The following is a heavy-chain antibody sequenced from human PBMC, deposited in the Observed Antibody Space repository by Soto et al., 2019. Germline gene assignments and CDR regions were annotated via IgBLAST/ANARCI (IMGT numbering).Heavy chain of an antibody. V-gene: IGHV3-23*01. CDR3: VKDAGGSPSTPPL. CDR2: ISGSGDRT. CDR1: GITISNYP. D-gene: IGHD2-15*01. Sequence: EVQLLESGGGLVQPGGSLRLSCAASGITISNYPMSWVRQAPGKGLDWVSGISGSGDRTYYADSAKGRFTISKDISKNSLSLQLDSLGVDDTAVYFCVKDAGGSPSTPPLWGQGTLVTVSS. J-gene: IGHJ4*02.